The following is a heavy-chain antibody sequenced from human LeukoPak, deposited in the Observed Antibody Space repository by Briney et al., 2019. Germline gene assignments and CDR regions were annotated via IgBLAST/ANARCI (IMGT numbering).Heavy chain of an antibody. CDR1: GFTVSSKY. J-gene: IGHJ4*02. V-gene: IGHV3-66*01. Sequence: PGGSLRLSCVVSGFTVSSKYMSWVRQAPGKGLEWLSILYSGGSTYYADSVRGRFTTSRDNSKNTLYLQMSSLRAEDTAVYYCARDLYGDFARDGYWGQGTLVSVSS. CDR3: ARDLYGDFARDGY. CDR2: LYSGGST. D-gene: IGHD4-17*01.